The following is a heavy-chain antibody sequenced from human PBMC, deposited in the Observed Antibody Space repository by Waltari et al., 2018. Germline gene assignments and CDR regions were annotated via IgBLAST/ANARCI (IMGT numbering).Heavy chain of an antibody. D-gene: IGHD2-2*01. V-gene: IGHV3-72*01. Sequence: EVQLVESGGGLVQPGGSLRLSCAAPGFTFSDHYMDWVRQAPGKGLEWVGRIKNKAQSTTANYAASVKGRFTMSRDDSKNSLYLQMNSLKTEDTAVYYCARDTSASLDCWGQGTLVTVSS. CDR3: ARDTSASLDC. J-gene: IGHJ4*02. CDR2: IKNKAQSTTA. CDR1: GFTFSDHY.